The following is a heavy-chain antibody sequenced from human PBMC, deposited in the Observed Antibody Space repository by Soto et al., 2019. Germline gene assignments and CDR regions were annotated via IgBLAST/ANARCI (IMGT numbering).Heavy chain of an antibody. CDR1: GGTFSSYA. Sequence: GASVKVSCKASGGTFSSYAISWERQAPGQGLEWMGGIIPIFGTANYAQKFQGRVTITEDEATSTAYMELSSLRSEDTAGYYCARDRNRVWWGSADYYYGMYGWGQGTTFTVSS. CDR3: ARDRNRVWWGSADYYYGMYG. J-gene: IGHJ6*02. D-gene: IGHD1-26*01. CDR2: IIPIFGTA. V-gene: IGHV1-69*13.